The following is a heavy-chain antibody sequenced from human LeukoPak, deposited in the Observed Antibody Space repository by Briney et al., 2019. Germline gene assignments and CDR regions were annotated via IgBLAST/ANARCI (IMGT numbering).Heavy chain of an antibody. D-gene: IGHD3-22*01. CDR2: ISDSGGSR. J-gene: IGHJ4*02. V-gene: IGHV3-23*01. Sequence: GGSLRLSCAASGXIFSSYSMNWVRQAPGKGLEWVSKISDSGGSRYYADSVKGRFTISRDNSKNTLYLQVKSLRAEDTAVYYCATPYDSTSYYPLTYWGQGTLVTVSS. CDR3: ATPYDSTSYYPLTY. CDR1: GXIFSSYS.